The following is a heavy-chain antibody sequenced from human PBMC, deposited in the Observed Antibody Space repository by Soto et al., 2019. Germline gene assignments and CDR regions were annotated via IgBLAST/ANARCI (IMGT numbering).Heavy chain of an antibody. Sequence: QVQLVESGGGVVQPGRSLRLSCAASGFTFSSYAMHWVRQAPGKGLEWVAVISYDGSNKYYAHSVKGRFTISRDNSKNTLYLQMNSLRAEDTAVYYCARSSGSYYYYYYYYGMDVWGQGTTVTVSS. D-gene: IGHD3-10*01. CDR1: GFTFSSYA. V-gene: IGHV3-30-3*01. CDR2: ISYDGSNK. CDR3: ARSSGSYYYYYYYYGMDV. J-gene: IGHJ6*02.